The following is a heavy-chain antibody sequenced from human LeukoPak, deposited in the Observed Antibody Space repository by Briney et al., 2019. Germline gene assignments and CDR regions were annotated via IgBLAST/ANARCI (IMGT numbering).Heavy chain of an antibody. Sequence: GESLKISCKGSGYIFTNYWIGWVRQMPGKGLEWMGVIHPGDSDTRYSPSFQGQVTISADRSISTAYLHWSSLKASDTAMYYCARSQGGSNYDYWGQGTLVTVSS. J-gene: IGHJ4*02. CDR2: IHPGDSDT. V-gene: IGHV5-51*01. D-gene: IGHD5-24*01. CDR1: GYIFTNYW. CDR3: ARSQGGSNYDY.